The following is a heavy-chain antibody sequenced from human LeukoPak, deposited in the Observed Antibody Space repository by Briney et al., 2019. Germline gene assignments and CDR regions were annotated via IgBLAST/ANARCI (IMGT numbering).Heavy chain of an antibody. Sequence: KPSETLSLTCAVSGYSIRSGYYWGWIRQPPGKGLEWIGSTYHSGSTYYNPSLISRATKSVDTSKNQFSLKLSSVTAAETAVYYCARLSRGGYSKRYYFDYWGQGTLVTVSS. V-gene: IGHV4-38-2*01. CDR2: TYHSGST. CDR3: ARLSRGGYSKRYYFDY. CDR1: GYSIRSGYY. D-gene: IGHD5-24*01. J-gene: IGHJ4*02.